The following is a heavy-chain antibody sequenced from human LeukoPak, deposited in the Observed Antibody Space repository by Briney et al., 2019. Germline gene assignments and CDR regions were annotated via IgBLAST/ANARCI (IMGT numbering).Heavy chain of an antibody. Sequence: GGSLRLSCAASGFTFSTDAMSWVRQAPGKGLEWVSGISGSGTSTYYADSVKGRFTISRYNSKNTLYLQMNSLIPENTAVYYVAKYIYKWYYGDFDYWGQGTLVTVSS. CDR1: GFTFSTDA. J-gene: IGHJ4*02. D-gene: IGHD1-7*01. CDR3: AKYIYKWYYGDFDY. CDR2: ISGSGTST. V-gene: IGHV3-23*01.